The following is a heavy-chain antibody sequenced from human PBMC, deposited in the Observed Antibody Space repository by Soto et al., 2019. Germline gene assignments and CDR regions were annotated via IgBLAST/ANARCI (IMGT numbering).Heavy chain of an antibody. D-gene: IGHD6-6*01. J-gene: IGHJ6*02. Sequence: SVKVSCKASGGTFSSYAISWVRQAPGQGLEWMGGIIPIFGTANYAQKFQGRVTITADESTSTAYMELSSLRSEDTAVYYCARSGVEQLGFYYSYGMDVWGQGTTVTVSS. CDR3: ARSGVEQLGFYYSYGMDV. CDR2: IIPIFGTA. CDR1: GGTFSSYA. V-gene: IGHV1-69*13.